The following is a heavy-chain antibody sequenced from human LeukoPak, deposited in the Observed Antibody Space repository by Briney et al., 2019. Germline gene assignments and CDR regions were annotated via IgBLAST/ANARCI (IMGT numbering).Heavy chain of an antibody. V-gene: IGHV3-23*01. CDR3: AKDPYYSYASPESWFDP. Sequence: PGGSLRLSCAASRFTFSSYAMSWVRQAPGKGLEWVSAISGSGGSTYYADSVKGRFTISRDNSKNTLYLQMNSLRAEDTAVYYCAKDPYYSYASPESWFDPWGQGTLVTVSS. CDR1: RFTFSSYA. D-gene: IGHD3-10*01. J-gene: IGHJ5*02. CDR2: ISGSGGST.